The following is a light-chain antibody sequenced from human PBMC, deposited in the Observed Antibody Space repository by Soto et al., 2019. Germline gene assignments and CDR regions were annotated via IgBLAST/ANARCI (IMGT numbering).Light chain of an antibody. J-gene: IGKJ4*01. CDR3: QQRSNWPLT. CDR1: QSVSSN. V-gene: IGKV3-11*01. Sequence: EIVVTQCPATLSVSPGERATLSCRASQSVSSNFAWYQQKPGQAPRLLIYDASTRATGIPARFSGSGSGTEFTLTISSLEPEDFAVYYCQQRSNWPLTFGGGTKVDIK. CDR2: DAS.